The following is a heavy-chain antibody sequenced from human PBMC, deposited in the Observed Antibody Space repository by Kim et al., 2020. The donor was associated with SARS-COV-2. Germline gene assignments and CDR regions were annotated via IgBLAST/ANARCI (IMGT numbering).Heavy chain of an antibody. CDR1: GYSFTSFG. Sequence: ASVKVSCKASGYSFTSFGITWVRQAPGQGLVWVGWISTYSGDANYAQKFQGRVTMTRDTATTTAYVELWSLRPDDTAVYYCARGQWSQSAVDFWGQGTLLTVSS. CDR2: ISTYSGDA. D-gene: IGHD6-19*01. V-gene: IGHV1-18*01. CDR3: ARGQWSQSAVDF. J-gene: IGHJ4*02.